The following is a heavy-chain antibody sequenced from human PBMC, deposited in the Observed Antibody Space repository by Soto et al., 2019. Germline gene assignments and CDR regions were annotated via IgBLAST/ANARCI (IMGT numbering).Heavy chain of an antibody. CDR1: GFTFSSYA. J-gene: IGHJ1*01. Sequence: QVQLVESGGGVVQPGRSLRLSCAASGFTFSSYAMHWVRQAPGKGLEWVAVISYDGSNKYYADSVKGRFTISRDNSKNTLYLQMNSLRAEDTAVYYCARDRVNRAEYFQHWGQGTLVTVSS. CDR2: ISYDGSNK. V-gene: IGHV3-30-3*01. D-gene: IGHD3-3*01. CDR3: ARDRVNRAEYFQH.